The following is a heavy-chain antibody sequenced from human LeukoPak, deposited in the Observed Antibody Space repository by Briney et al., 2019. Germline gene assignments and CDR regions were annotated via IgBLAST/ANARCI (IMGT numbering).Heavy chain of an antibody. V-gene: IGHV3-33*01. CDR3: ARDGRGGRGYYYYYMDV. CDR2: TWYDGSDK. Sequence: GGSLRLSCAASGFAFSTYGLHWVRQAPGKGLEWVAVTWYDGSDKHYADSVKGRFTISRDNSRHTLYLQMNSLRAEDTAVHYCARDGRGGRGYYYYYMDVWGKGTTVTVSS. D-gene: IGHD2-15*01. CDR1: GFAFSTYG. J-gene: IGHJ6*03.